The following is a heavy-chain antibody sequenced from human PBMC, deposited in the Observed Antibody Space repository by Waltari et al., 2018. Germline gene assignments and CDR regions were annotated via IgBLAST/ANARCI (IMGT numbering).Heavy chain of an antibody. CDR1: GFSLSTNGVG. J-gene: IGHJ5*02. CDR2: IYWNDDK. Sequence: QITFKESGPTLVKPTQTLTLTCTCSGFSLSTNGVGVGWLRQPPGKALEWLANIYWNDDKRYSPSLKSRLTITKDTSKNQVVLTMTNVDPVDTATYFCAHTEQFAPAVWFDPWGQGTLVAVSS. V-gene: IGHV2-5*01. D-gene: IGHD6-19*01. CDR3: AHTEQFAPAVWFDP.